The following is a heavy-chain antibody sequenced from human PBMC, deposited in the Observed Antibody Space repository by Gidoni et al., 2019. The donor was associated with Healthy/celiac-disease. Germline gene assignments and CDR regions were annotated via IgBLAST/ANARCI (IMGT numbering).Heavy chain of an antibody. CDR3: AREGGYSGYDLGY. V-gene: IGHV4-34*01. J-gene: IGHJ4*02. Sequence: QVQLQQWGAGLLKPSETLSLTCAVYGGSFSGYYWNWIRQPPGKGLEWIGEINHSGSTNYNPSLKSRVTISVDTSKNQFSLKLSSVTAADTAVYYCAREGGYSGYDLGYWGQGTLVTVSS. CDR1: GGSFSGYY. D-gene: IGHD5-12*01. CDR2: INHSGST.